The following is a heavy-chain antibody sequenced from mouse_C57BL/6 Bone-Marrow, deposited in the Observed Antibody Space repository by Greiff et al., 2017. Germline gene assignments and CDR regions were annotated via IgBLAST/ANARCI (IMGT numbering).Heavy chain of an antibody. V-gene: IGHV8-12*01. D-gene: IGHD1-2*01. J-gene: IGHJ3*01. Sequence: QVQLKECGPGLLQSSQTLSLTCSFSGFSLSTSGMGVSWIRQPSGKGLEWLAHIYWDDDKRYNPSLKSRLTISKDTSRNQVFLKITSVDTADTATYYCARSITTGWFAYWGQGTLVTVSA. CDR2: IYWDDDK. CDR1: GFSLSTSGMG. CDR3: ARSITTGWFAY.